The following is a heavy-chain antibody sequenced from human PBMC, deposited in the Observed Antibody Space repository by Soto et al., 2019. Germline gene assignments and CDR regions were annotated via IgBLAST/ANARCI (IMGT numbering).Heavy chain of an antibody. Sequence: SETLSLTCAVYGGSFSGHYWSWIRQPPGKGLEWIGYIYYTGRTYYNPSLKSRVSISVDTSKNQFSLKLSSVTAADTAVYYCARLGAYCASTSCYFHYGMDVWCQGTTVTVSS. CDR2: IYYTGRT. CDR1: GGSFSGHY. D-gene: IGHD2-2*01. J-gene: IGHJ6*02. CDR3: ARLGAYCASTSCYFHYGMDV. V-gene: IGHV4-30-4*01.